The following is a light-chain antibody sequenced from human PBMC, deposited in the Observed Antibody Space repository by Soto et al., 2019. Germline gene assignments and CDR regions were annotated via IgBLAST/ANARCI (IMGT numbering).Light chain of an antibody. Sequence: ESVLTQSPATLSLSPGERATLSCRASPSVSNSLAWYQHKPGQAPRLLIYDASNRATGVPTRFSGSGSGTDCTLTISSLEPEDFAVYDCQQRNKWPPVTFGGGTRVEIK. CDR1: PSVSNS. J-gene: IGKJ4*01. CDR3: QQRNKWPPVT. CDR2: DAS. V-gene: IGKV3-11*01.